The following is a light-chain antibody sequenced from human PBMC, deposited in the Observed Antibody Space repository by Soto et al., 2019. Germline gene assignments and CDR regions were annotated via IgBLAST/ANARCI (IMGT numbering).Light chain of an antibody. Sequence: VLTPPPSASGTPGQRITISCSGSSSNIGNDFVYWYQQLPGTAPKLLIYHDNHRPSGVPDRFSGSKSGTSASLVIAGLRSEDEADYYCASWDDSLRGYVYGTGTKVTVL. V-gene: IGLV1-47*02. CDR2: HDN. J-gene: IGLJ1*01. CDR3: ASWDDSLRGYV. CDR1: SSNIGNDF.